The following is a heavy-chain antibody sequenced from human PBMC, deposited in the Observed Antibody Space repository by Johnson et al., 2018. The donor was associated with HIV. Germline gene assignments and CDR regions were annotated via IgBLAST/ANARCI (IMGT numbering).Heavy chain of an antibody. Sequence: MMLVESGGGLVQPGGSLRLSCAASGFAFRTHWMVWVRQVPGKGPVWVARIYNDGSRTSYADSVKGRFTISRDNSKNTLYLQMNSLKTEDTAVYYCSSDHPTAPFIILNAFDIWGQGTMVTVSS. D-gene: IGHD3-16*02. J-gene: IGHJ3*02. V-gene: IGHV3-74*02. CDR3: SSDHPTAPFIILNAFDI. CDR2: IYNDGSRT. CDR1: GFAFRTHW.